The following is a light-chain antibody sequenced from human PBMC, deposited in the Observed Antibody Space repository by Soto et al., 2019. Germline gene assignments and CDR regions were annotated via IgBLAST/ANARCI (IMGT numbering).Light chain of an antibody. CDR1: QSISNH. J-gene: IGKJ1*01. V-gene: IGKV1-39*01. CDR2: AAS. CDR3: QQSYSSPPT. Sequence: DIRMTHSPSSLSASVEDRVIITCRASQSISNHLNWYQQKPGKAPKLLIFAASSLQSGVPSRFSGSRSGPDFTLTISSLQPEDFATYYCQQSYSSPPTFGQGIKVDIX.